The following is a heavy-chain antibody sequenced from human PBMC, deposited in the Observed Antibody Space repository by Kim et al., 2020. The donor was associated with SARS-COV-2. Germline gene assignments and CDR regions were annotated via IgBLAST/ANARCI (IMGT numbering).Heavy chain of an antibody. Sequence: SETLSLTCTVSGGSISSYYWSWIRQPPGKGLEWIGYISYNGSTNYNPSLKSRVTISVDTSKNQFSLKLSSVTAADTAVYYCARALTGQWLGHFYHYGMDV. J-gene: IGHJ6*01. CDR2: ISYNGST. CDR3: ARALTGQWLGHFYHYGMDV. CDR1: GGSISSYY. D-gene: IGHD6-19*01. V-gene: IGHV4-59*13.